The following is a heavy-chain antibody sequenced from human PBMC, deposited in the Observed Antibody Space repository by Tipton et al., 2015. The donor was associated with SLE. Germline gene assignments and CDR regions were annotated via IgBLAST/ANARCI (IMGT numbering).Heavy chain of an antibody. CDR2: IYHSGSP. D-gene: IGHD3-10*01. CDR1: GCSISSGYY. CDR3: ARGVVQGVIGDYFDY. J-gene: IGHJ4*02. V-gene: IGHV4-38-2*01. Sequence: TLSLPCAVSGCSISSGYYWGWIRPPPGKGLEWIGSIYHSGSPYYNPSLKSRVTISVDTSKNQFSLKLSSVTAADTAVYYCARGVVQGVIGDYFDYWGQGTLVTVSS.